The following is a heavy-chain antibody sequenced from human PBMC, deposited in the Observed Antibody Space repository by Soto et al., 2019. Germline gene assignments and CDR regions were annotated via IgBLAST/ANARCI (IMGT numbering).Heavy chain of an antibody. Sequence: QVQLVESGGGVVQPGRSLRLSCAAYGFTFSSYGMHWVRQAPGKGLEWVAVISYDGSNKYYADSVKGRFTISRDNSKNTLYLQMNSLRAEDTAVYYCAKEVAVADTTFDYWGQGTLVTVSS. D-gene: IGHD6-19*01. CDR2: ISYDGSNK. J-gene: IGHJ4*02. CDR3: AKEVAVADTTFDY. V-gene: IGHV3-30*18. CDR1: GFTFSSYG.